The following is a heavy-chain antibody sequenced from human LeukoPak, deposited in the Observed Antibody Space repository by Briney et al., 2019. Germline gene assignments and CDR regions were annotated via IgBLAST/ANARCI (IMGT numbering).Heavy chain of an antibody. CDR2: IYSGGST. Sequence: GGSLRLSCAASGFTVSSNYMSWVRQAPGKGLEWVSVIYSGGSTYYADSVKGGFTISRDDSKNTLYLQMNSLRAEDTAVYLRASEGIAVAGTLMDEWGQGTLLTVSS. V-gene: IGHV3-53*01. CDR1: GFTVSSNY. CDR3: ASEGIAVAGTLMDE. D-gene: IGHD6-19*01. J-gene: IGHJ1*01.